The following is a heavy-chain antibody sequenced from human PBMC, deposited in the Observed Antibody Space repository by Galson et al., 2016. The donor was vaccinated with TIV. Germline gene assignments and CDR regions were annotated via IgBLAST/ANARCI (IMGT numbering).Heavy chain of an antibody. CDR3: ARVAGSTGIPSFDY. V-gene: IGHV1-69*13. CDR2: IIPIFGTP. Sequence: SVKVSCKASGNTFNIYAITWVRQAPGQGLEWVGGIIPIFGTPNYAQKFRGRVTISADESTSTTYMELSSLRSEDTAVYFCARVAGSTGIPSFDYWGQGTLVIVSS. D-gene: IGHD4-17*01. CDR1: GNTFNIYA. J-gene: IGHJ4*02.